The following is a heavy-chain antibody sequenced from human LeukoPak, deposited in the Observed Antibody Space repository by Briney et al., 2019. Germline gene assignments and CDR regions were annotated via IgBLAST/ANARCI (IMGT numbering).Heavy chain of an antibody. J-gene: IGHJ4*02. CDR2: ISSSGSTI. D-gene: IGHD6-19*01. CDR1: GFTFSSYE. CDR3: ASGGDSSGWFTTYYFDY. V-gene: IGHV3-48*03. Sequence: QAGGSLRLYCAASGFTFSSYEMNWVRQAPGKGLEWVSYISSSGSTIYYADSVKGRFTISRDNAKNSLYLQMNSLRAEDTAVYYCASGGDSSGWFTTYYFDYWGQGTLVTVSS.